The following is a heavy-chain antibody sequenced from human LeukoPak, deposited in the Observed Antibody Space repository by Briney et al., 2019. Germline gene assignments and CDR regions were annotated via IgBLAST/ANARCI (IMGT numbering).Heavy chain of an antibody. D-gene: IGHD5-18*01. CDR3: TSARDDTVRGYYFDY. J-gene: IGHJ4*02. CDR1: GFTFGDYA. V-gene: IGHV3-49*03. CDR2: IRSKAYGGTT. Sequence: GGSLRLSCTASGFTFGDYAMSWFRQAPGKGLEWVGFIRSKAYGGTTEYAASVKGRFTISRDDSKSIAYLQMNSLKTEDTAVYYCTSARDDTVRGYYFDYWGQGTLVTVSS.